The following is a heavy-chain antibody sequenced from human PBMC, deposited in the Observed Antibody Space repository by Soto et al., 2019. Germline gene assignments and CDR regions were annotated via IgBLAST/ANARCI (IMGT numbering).Heavy chain of an antibody. V-gene: IGHV4-34*01. D-gene: IGHD5-18*01. Sequence: PSETLSLTCAVYGGSFSGYYWNWIRQPPGKGLEWIGEINHSGSTNYNPSLKSRVTISLDTSKNQFSLKASDTAMYYCARGDTAMVTFWFDPWGQGTLVTVS. CDR3: ARGDTAMVTFWFDP. J-gene: IGHJ5*02. CDR2: INHSGST. CDR1: GGSFSGYY.